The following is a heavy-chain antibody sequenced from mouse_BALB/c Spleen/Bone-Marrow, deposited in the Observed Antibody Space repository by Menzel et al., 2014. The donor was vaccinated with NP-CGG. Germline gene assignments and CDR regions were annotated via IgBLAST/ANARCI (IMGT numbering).Heavy chain of an antibody. Sequence: VQLQQSGAELVRPGTSVKVSCKASGYAFTNYLIEWVKQRPGQGLEWIGVINPGSGGTNHNEKFKGKATLTADKSSSTAYMQLSSLTSDDSAVYFCARGAYYGNYFDYWGQGTTLTVSS. V-gene: IGHV1-54*01. D-gene: IGHD2-10*01. CDR2: INPGSGGT. CDR1: GYAFTNYL. J-gene: IGHJ2*01. CDR3: ARGAYYGNYFDY.